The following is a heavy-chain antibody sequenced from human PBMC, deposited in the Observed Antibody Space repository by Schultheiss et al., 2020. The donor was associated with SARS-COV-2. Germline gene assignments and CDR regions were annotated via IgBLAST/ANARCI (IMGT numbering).Heavy chain of an antibody. Sequence: GGSLRLSCAASGFTFSSYAMSWVRQAPGKGLEWVAVIWYDGSNKYYADSVKGRFTISRDNSKNTLYLQMNSLRAEDTAVYYCAKKVGRYQLLYTDFFGLSFDYWGQGTLVTVSS. V-gene: IGHV3-33*06. CDR1: GFTFSSYA. CDR3: AKKVGRYQLLYTDFFGLSFDY. J-gene: IGHJ4*02. CDR2: IWYDGSNK. D-gene: IGHD2-2*02.